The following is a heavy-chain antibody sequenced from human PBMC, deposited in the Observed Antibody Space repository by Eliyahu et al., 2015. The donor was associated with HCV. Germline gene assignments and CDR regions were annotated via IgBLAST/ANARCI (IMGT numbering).Heavy chain of an antibody. J-gene: IGHJ5*02. CDR2: ISTSSSYK. D-gene: IGHD2-2*01. V-gene: IGHV3-21*01. CDR3: ARDGGSSWSNWFDP. CDR1: GFTFNTYT. Sequence: EVQLVESGGGLVKPGGSLRLSCAASGFTFNTYTMHWVRQAPGKGLEWVSCISTSSSYKYYADSVKGRFTTSRDNTKNSLYLQMNSLRAEDTAVYYCARDGGSSWSNWFDPWGQGTPVTVSS.